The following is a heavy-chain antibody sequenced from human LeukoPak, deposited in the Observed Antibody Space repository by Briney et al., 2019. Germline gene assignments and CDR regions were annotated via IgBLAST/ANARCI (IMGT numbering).Heavy chain of an antibody. Sequence: GGTLRLSCAASGFTFSSYGMSWVRQAPGKGLEWVSAISGSGGSTYYADSVKGRFTISRDNSKNTVYLEMNSLRAEDTAIYYCARIITLNYYDSRSHSSPFDYWGQGNLVIVSS. J-gene: IGHJ4*02. D-gene: IGHD3-22*01. CDR3: ARIITLNYYDSRSHSSPFDY. V-gene: IGHV3-23*01. CDR1: GFTFSSYG. CDR2: ISGSGGST.